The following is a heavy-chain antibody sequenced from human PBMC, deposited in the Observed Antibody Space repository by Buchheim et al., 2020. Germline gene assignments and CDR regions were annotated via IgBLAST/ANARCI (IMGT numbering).Heavy chain of an antibody. D-gene: IGHD5-12*01. V-gene: IGHV5-51*04. CDR1: GYSFTSYW. CDR3: ARGYSGYDYRAYSSGHTYFDY. Sequence: EVQLVQSGAEVKKPGESLKISCKGSGYSFTSYWIGWVRQMPGKGLEWMGIIYPGDLDTRYSPSFQGQVTISADKPIRPAYLQWSSLKASDTAMYYCARGYSGYDYRAYSSGHTYFDYWGQGTL. CDR2: IYPGDLDT. J-gene: IGHJ4*02.